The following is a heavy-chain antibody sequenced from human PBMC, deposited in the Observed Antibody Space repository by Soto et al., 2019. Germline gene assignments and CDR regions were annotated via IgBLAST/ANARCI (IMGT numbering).Heavy chain of an antibody. CDR2: INPNSGDT. CDR3: ARDRSLGANWFGP. CDR1: GSTFTGAY. D-gene: IGHD1-26*01. Sequence: ASVKVSCKASGSTFTGAYMHRVRQAPGQGLEWMGWINPNSGDTTYAQNFQGRVTMTRDTSISTAYLELIRLTSDDTAVYYCARDRSLGANWFGPWGQGTLVTVSS. J-gene: IGHJ5*02. V-gene: IGHV1-2*02.